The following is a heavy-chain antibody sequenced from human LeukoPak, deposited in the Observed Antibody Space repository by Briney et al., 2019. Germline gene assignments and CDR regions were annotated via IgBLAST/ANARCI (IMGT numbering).Heavy chain of an antibody. V-gene: IGHV3-23*01. CDR2: ISGSGGST. J-gene: IGHJ6*02. D-gene: IGHD2-2*01. Sequence: PGGSLRLSCAASGFTFSSYAMSWVRQAPGKGLEWVSAISGSGGSTYYADSVKGRSTFSGDNYKKTSYQQMNSPSADDTDVYYCAKDLVGCSSTSCYFTVGGMDVWGQGTTVIVSS. CDR1: GFTFSSYA. CDR3: AKDLVGCSSTSCYFTVGGMDV.